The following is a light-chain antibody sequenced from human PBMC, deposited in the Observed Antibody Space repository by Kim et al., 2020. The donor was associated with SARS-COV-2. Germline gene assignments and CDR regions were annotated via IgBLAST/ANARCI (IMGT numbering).Light chain of an antibody. CDR1: QSFSSW. V-gene: IGKV1-5*03. Sequence: DIQMTQSPSTLSASVGDRVTITCRASQSFSSWLAWYQQKPGKVPKLLIYKTSILESGVPSRFSGSGSGTEFTLTISSLQPDDFATYYCKQYNNFPITVGQGTRREIK. J-gene: IGKJ5*01. CDR2: KTS. CDR3: KQYNNFPIT.